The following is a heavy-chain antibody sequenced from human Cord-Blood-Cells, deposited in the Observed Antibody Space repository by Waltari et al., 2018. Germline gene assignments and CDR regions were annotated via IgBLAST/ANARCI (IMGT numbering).Heavy chain of an antibody. Sequence: QVQLVESGGGVVQPGRSLRLSCAASGFTFSSYGMHWVRQAPGKGRGWVSVIWYDGSNKYYADSVKGRFTISRDNSKNTLYLQMNSLRAEDTAMYYCAKDGDILTGYSHFDYWGQGTLVTVSS. CDR2: IWYDGSNK. CDR3: AKDGDILTGYSHFDY. V-gene: IGHV3-30*18. CDR1: GFTFSSYG. J-gene: IGHJ4*02. D-gene: IGHD3-9*01.